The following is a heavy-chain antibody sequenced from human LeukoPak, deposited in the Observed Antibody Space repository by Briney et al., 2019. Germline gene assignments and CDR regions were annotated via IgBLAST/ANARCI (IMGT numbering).Heavy chain of an antibody. CDR2: IYYSGST. D-gene: IGHD6-13*01. V-gene: IGHV4-59*12. J-gene: IGHJ6*03. CDR1: GGSISSYY. Sequence: PSETLSLTCTVSGGSISSYYWSWIRQPPGKGLEWIGYIYYSGSTNYNPSLKSRVTMSVDTSKNQFSLKLSSVTAADTAVYYCARDAAAAGPGIYYYYYMDVWGKGTTVTVSS. CDR3: ARDAAAAGPGIYYYYYMDV.